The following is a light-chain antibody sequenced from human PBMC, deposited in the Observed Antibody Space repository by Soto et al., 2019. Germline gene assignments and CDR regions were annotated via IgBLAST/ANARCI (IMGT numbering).Light chain of an antibody. CDR1: QSVSSSF. CDR2: GAS. J-gene: IGKJ2*01. Sequence: EIALTQSPGTLALSPGERATLFCRASQSVSSSFLAWYRQKPVRAPRLLIYGASSRATGIPDRFSGSGSGTDFTLTISRLEAEDFAVYFCQQYGSSPPYTWGQGTKVEI. CDR3: QQYGSSPPYT. V-gene: IGKV3-20*01.